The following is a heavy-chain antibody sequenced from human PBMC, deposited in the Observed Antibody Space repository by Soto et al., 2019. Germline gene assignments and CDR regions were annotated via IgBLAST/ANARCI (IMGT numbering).Heavy chain of an antibody. CDR3: VFFLMKGLPPSSTHFPYTTPSDL. D-gene: IGHD2-15*01. Sequence: PPQTCSDTCTVSGGMTRTCGYFGCWLRQPTEKGLEWIGYIYYSASTYYNPSLKSPATISIDTSKNQFSLKLSSVTAADTAVYYCVFFLMKGLPPSSTHFPYTTPSDL. CDR1: GGMTRTCGYF. CDR2: IYYSAST. J-gene: IGHJ2*01. V-gene: IGHV4-30-4*01.